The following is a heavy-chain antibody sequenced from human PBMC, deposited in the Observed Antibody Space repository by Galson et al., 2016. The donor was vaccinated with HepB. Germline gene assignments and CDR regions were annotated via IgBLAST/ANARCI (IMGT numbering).Heavy chain of an antibody. CDR3: GRASISHFDF. Sequence: SLRLSCAASDFTVNSHYLTWVRQAPGKGLEWVSIIFSGGSTFYADSVKGRFTISRDDSKNTLYLQMDSLRDEDTAVYFCGRASISHFDFWGQGILVTVSS. V-gene: IGHV3-53*01. J-gene: IGHJ4*02. CDR1: DFTVNSHY. CDR2: IFSGGST.